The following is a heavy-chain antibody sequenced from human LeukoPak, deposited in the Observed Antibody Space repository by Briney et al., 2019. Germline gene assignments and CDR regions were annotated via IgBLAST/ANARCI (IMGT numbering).Heavy chain of an antibody. CDR3: ARDALGYGGNSDAFDI. CDR2: ISSSGSTI. Sequence: AGGSLRLSCAASGFTFSNYWMHWVRQAPGKGLEWVSYISSSGSTIYYADSVKGRFTISRDNAKNSLYLQMNSLRAEDTAVYYCARDALGYGGNSDAFDIWGQGTMVTVSS. D-gene: IGHD4-23*01. V-gene: IGHV3-48*04. J-gene: IGHJ3*02. CDR1: GFTFSNYW.